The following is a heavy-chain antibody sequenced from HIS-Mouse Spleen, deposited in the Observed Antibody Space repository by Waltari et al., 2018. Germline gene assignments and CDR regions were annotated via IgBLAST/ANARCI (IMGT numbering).Heavy chain of an antibody. CDR2: IYTSGST. CDR1: GGSISSYY. V-gene: IGHV4-4*07. D-gene: IGHD6-13*01. CDR3: ARDLSDSSSYPFDAFDI. J-gene: IGHJ3*02. Sequence: QVQLQESGPGLVKPSETLSLTCTGSGGSISSYYWIWIRQPAGKGLEWIGRIYTSGSTNYNPSLKSRVTMSVDTSKNQFSLKLSSVTAADTAVYYCARDLSDSSSYPFDAFDIWGQGTMVTVSS.